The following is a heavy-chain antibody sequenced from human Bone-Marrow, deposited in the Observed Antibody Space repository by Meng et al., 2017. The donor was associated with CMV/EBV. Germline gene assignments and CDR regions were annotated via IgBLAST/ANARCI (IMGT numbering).Heavy chain of an antibody. CDR3: ARKEQLALGSEWFGP. V-gene: IGHV1-2*02. CDR2: INPNTGGT. CDR1: GYTFIDYY. Sequence: ASGKVSFKASGYTFIDYYMHWVRQAPGQGLEWMGWINPNTGGTNYAQKFQGRVTITADKSTSTAYMELSSLRSEDTAVYYCARKEQLALGSEWFGPWGQGTLVTVSS. D-gene: IGHD6-6*01. J-gene: IGHJ5*02.